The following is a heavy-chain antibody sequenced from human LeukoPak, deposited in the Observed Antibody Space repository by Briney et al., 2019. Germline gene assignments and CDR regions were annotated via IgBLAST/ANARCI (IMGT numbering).Heavy chain of an antibody. J-gene: IGHJ6*04. CDR2: IIPIFGTA. D-gene: IGHD2-2*01. CDR3: AVKRGGYCSSTSCYFSHGMDV. CDR1: GGTFSSYA. V-gene: IGHV1-69*13. Sequence: ASVKVSCKASGGTFSSYAISWVGQAPGQGLEWMGGIIPIFGTANYAQKFQGRVTITADESTSTAYMELSSLRSEDTAVYYCAVKRGGYCSSTSCYFSHGMDVWGKGTTVTVSS.